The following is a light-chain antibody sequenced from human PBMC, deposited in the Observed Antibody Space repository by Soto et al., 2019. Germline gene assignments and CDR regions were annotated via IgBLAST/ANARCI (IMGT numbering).Light chain of an antibody. CDR2: GAS. Sequence: VLTQSPGTLSLSPGERATLSCRASQSVSSSYLAWYQQKPGQAPRLLIYGASSRATGIPARFSGSGSGTDFTLTISRLEPEDFAVYYCQQYGSSPQTFGQGTKVDIK. CDR1: QSVSSSY. V-gene: IGKV3-20*01. CDR3: QQYGSSPQT. J-gene: IGKJ1*01.